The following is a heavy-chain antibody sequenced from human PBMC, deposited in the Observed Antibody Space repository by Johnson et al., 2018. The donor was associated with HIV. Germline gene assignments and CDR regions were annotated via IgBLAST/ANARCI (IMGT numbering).Heavy chain of an antibody. D-gene: IGHD3-22*01. V-gene: IGHV3-7*01. CDR1: GFTFSSYW. Sequence: VQLVESGGGLVQPGGSLRLSCAASGFTFSSYWMNWVRQAPGKGLEWVANIKQDGSERNYVDSVRGRFIISRDNAENSLYLQLDSLRVDDTAVYYCAKDGQRGRAMIVARLGAFDIWGQGTMVTVSS. CDR2: IKQDGSER. CDR3: AKDGQRGRAMIVARLGAFDI. J-gene: IGHJ3*02.